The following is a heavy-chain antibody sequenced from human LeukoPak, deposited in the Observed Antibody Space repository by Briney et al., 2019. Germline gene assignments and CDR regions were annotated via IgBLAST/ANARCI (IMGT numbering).Heavy chain of an antibody. J-gene: IGHJ3*02. Sequence: SVKVSCKASGGTFSSYTISWVRQAPGQGLEWMGRIIPILGIANYAQKFQGRVTITADKSTSTAYMELSSLRSEDTAVYYCAGYGDYGGDAFDIWGQGTMVTVSS. CDR1: GGTFSSYT. CDR2: IIPILGIA. D-gene: IGHD4-17*01. CDR3: AGYGDYGGDAFDI. V-gene: IGHV1-69*02.